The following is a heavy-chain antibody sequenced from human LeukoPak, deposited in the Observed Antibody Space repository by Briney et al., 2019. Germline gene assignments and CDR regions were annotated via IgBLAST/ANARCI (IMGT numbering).Heavy chain of an antibody. CDR1: GFIFSSHG. J-gene: IGHJ6*04. CDR3: AELGITMIGGV. V-gene: IGHV3-23*01. CDR2: ISPSGDIT. Sequence: GGSLRLSCAASGFIFSSHGMNWVRQAPGKGLEWVSGISPSGDITDYADSVQGRFTISRDNSKNTLYLQMNSLRAEDTAVYYCAELGITMIGGVWGKGTTVTISS. D-gene: IGHD3-10*02.